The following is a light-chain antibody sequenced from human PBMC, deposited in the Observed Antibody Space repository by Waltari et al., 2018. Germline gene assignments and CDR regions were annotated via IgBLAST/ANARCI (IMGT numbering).Light chain of an antibody. V-gene: IGKV1-6*02. CDR1: QAIRNE. CDR2: GAS. J-gene: IGKJ1*01. Sequence: AIQMTQSPSSLSASVGDRVTIPCRASQAIRNELAWYQQRPGRAPKLLIYGASSLQSGVPSRFSGSGSGTDFSLTISRLQAEDFATYFCLQDFNYPRTFGQGTKVEIK. CDR3: LQDFNYPRT.